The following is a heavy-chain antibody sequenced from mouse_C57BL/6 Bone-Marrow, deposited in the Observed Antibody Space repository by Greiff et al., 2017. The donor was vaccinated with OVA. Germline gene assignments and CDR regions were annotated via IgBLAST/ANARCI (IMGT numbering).Heavy chain of an antibody. CDR3: AILYWYFDV. CDR2: INPNNGGT. CDR1: GYTFTDYY. V-gene: IGHV1-26*01. Sequence: VQLQQSGPELVKPGASVKISCKASGYTFTDYYMNWVKQSHGKSLEWIGDINPNNGGTSYNQKFKGKATLTVDKSSSTAYMELRSLTSEDSAVYYCAILYWYFDVWGTGTTVTVSS. J-gene: IGHJ1*03.